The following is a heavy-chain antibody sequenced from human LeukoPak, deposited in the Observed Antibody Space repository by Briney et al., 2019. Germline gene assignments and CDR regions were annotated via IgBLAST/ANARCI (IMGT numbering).Heavy chain of an antibody. V-gene: IGHV1-24*01. D-gene: IGHD3-22*01. J-gene: IGHJ4*02. CDR2: FDPEDGET. Sequence: ASVKVSCKVSGYTLTELSMHWVRQAPGKGLEWMGGFDPEDGETIYAQRFQGRVTMTEDTSTDTAYMELSSLRSEDTAVYYCATDNVHYYDSSGYYFFDYWGQGTLVTVSS. CDR3: ATDNVHYYDSSGYYFFDY. CDR1: GYTLTELS.